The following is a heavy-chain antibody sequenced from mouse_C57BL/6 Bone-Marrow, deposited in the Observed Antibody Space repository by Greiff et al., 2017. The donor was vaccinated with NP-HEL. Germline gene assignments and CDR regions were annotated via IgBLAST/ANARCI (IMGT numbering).Heavy chain of an antibody. CDR2: IYPRSGNT. D-gene: IGHD2-1*01. J-gene: IGHJ4*01. Sequence: LQQSGAELARPGASVKLSCKASGYTFTSYGISWVKQRTGQGLEWIGEIYPRSGNTYYNEKFKGKATLTADKSSSTAYMELRSLTSEDSAVYFCAQSTMVTTRLYYYAMDYWGQGTSVTVSS. CDR1: GYTFTSYG. V-gene: IGHV1-81*01. CDR3: AQSTMVTTRLYYYAMDY.